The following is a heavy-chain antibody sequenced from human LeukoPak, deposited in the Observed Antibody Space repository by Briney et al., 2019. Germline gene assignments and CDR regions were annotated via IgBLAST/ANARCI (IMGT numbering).Heavy chain of an antibody. CDR2: IYWDDDK. D-gene: IGHD3-3*01. J-gene: IGHJ4*02. CDR3: AHTTTYYDFWSGYPRDQFDY. Sequence: ESGPTLLKPTQTLTLTCTFSGFSLSTSGVGVGWIRQPPVKALEWLALIYWDDDKRYSPSLKSRLTITKDTSKNQVVLTMTNMDPVDTATYYCAHTTTYYDFWSGYPRDQFDYWGQGTLVTVSS. V-gene: IGHV2-5*02. CDR1: GFSLSTSGVG.